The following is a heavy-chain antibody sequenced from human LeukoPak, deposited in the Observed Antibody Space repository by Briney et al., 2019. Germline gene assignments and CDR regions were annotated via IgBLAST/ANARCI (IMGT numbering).Heavy chain of an antibody. J-gene: IGHJ3*02. V-gene: IGHV3-23*01. D-gene: IGHD4-17*01. Sequence: GGSLRLSCAASGFTFDDYGMSWVRQAPGKGLEWVSAISGSGGSTYYADSVKGRFTISRDNSKNTLYLQMNSLRAEDTAVYYCAKEVYGDSAFDIWGQGTMVTVSS. CDR3: AKEVYGDSAFDI. CDR1: GFTFDDYG. CDR2: ISGSGGST.